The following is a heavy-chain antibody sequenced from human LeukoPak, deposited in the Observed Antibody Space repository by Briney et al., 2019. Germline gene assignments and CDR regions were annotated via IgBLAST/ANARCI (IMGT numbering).Heavy chain of an antibody. Sequence: PGGSLRLSCAASGFTFSSYAMSWVRQAPGKGLEWVSAVSGSGGSTYYADSVKGRFTISRDNSKNTLYLQMNSLRAEDTAVYYCAKGRNTMIVVAPFDYWGQGTLVTVSS. D-gene: IGHD3-22*01. J-gene: IGHJ4*02. V-gene: IGHV3-23*01. CDR2: VSGSGGST. CDR3: AKGRNTMIVVAPFDY. CDR1: GFTFSSYA.